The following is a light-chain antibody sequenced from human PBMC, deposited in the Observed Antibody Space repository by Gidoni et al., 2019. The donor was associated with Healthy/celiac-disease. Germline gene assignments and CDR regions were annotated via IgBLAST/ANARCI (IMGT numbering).Light chain of an antibody. CDR2: DAS. CDR1: QGISTA. J-gene: IGKJ4*01. CDR3: QQFYNYPLT. V-gene: IGKV1D-13*01. Sequence: AIQFTPSPSSLSASVGDRVTITCRASQGISTALAWYQQKPGKAPNLLIFDASSLESGVPSRFSGSGSGTDFTLTISSLQPEDFATYYCQQFYNYPLTFGGGTKVEIK.